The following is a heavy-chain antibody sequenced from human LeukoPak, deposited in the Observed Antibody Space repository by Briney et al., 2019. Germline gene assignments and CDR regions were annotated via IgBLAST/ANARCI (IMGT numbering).Heavy chain of an antibody. J-gene: IGHJ4*02. D-gene: IGHD1-26*01. CDR1: GDSISSSSYY. Sequence: SETLSLTCTVSGDSISSSSYYWGGIRQPPGRGLEWIGSIYDGRSTYYNPSLKSRVTISVDTSKNQFYLKLSSVTAADTAVYYCARVQRWELLSAAYYFDYWGQGTLVTVSS. CDR2: IYDGRST. CDR3: ARVQRWELLSAAYYFDY. V-gene: IGHV4-39*01.